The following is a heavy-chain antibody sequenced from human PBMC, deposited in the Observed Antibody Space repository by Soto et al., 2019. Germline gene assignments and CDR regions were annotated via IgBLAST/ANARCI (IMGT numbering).Heavy chain of an antibody. CDR2: ISGYNGDT. V-gene: IGHV1-18*01. CDR1: GYTFTRYG. J-gene: IGHJ6*02. D-gene: IGHD2-8*01. Sequence: QGQLVQSEAEVKKPGASVKVSCKASGYTFTRYGISWVRQAPRQGLEWMGWISGYNGDTNYAQKFQDRVSMTIDTSTGTAYMELRSLTSDDTAVYYCAKNGQPPYYYYGLDVWGQGTKVTVSS. CDR3: AKNGQPPYYYYGLDV.